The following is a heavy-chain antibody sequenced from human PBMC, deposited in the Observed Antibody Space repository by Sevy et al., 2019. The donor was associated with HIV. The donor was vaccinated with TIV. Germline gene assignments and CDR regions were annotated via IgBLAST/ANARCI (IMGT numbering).Heavy chain of an antibody. CDR1: GGSITSLY. V-gene: IGHV4-59*08. CDR2: TYYNGHI. CDR3: AGENAWGRGYS. D-gene: IGHD1-26*01. J-gene: IGHJ4*02. Sequence: SETLSLTCTVSGGSITSLYWNWIRQPPGKGLEWIANTYYNGHINYNPSLKSRVTLSLDPSKNQFSLRLSSVTAAVTAMYYCAGENAWGRGYSWGQGTLVTVSS.